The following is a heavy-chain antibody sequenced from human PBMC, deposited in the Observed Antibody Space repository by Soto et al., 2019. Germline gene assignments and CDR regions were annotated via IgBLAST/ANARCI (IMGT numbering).Heavy chain of an antibody. J-gene: IGHJ4*02. CDR1: GYTFTSYG. D-gene: IGHD3-10*01. V-gene: IGHV1-18*01. CDR2: ISAYNGNT. Sequence: GASVKVSCTASGYTFTSYGISWVRQAPGQGLEWMGWISAYNGNTNYAQKLQGRVTMTTDTSTSTAYMELRSLRSDDTAVYYCARDALWFGELLRPIDYWGQGTLVTVSS. CDR3: ARDALWFGELLRPIDY.